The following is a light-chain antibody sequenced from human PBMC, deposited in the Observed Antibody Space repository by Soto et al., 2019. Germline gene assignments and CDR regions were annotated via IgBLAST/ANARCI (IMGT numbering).Light chain of an antibody. CDR2: DSS. Sequence: EIVLTQFPATLSLSPGDGATLSCRASQSVSSYLAWYQQKRGQAPRLLIYDSSNRATGIPARFSGSGSGTDFTLTISSLEPEDFAVYYCQQRSSWPLTFGGGTKVDIK. CDR3: QQRSSWPLT. CDR1: QSVSSY. V-gene: IGKV3-11*01. J-gene: IGKJ4*01.